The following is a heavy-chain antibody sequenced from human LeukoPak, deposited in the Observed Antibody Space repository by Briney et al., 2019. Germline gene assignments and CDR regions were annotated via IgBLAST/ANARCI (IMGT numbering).Heavy chain of an antibody. V-gene: IGHV4-38-2*01. CDR1: GYSISSGYY. CDR2: IYRSGST. CDR3: ARQLKVGTFEAFDI. Sequence: PSETLSLTCAVSGYSISSGYYWGWIRQPPGKGLEWIGSIYRSGSTYYNPSLKSRVTISVDTSKNQFSLKLSSVTAADTAVYYCARQLKVGTFEAFDIWGQGTMVTVSS. J-gene: IGHJ3*02. D-gene: IGHD1-26*01.